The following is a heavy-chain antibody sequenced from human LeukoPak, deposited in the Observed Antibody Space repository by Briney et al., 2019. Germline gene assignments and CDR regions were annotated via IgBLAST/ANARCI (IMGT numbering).Heavy chain of an antibody. V-gene: IGHV3-30*03. J-gene: IGHJ4*01. CDR3: ARSELYYGSESYYHLDY. Sequence: AGSLRLSCTTSGFTFDFYAMHWVRQAPGKGLEWVAVMSYDGRYRYYADSAKGRFTISRDNSKRTLYLEMSSLRPEDTALYYCARSELYYGSESYYHLDYWGHGTLVTVS. CDR1: GFTFDFYA. CDR2: MSYDGRYR. D-gene: IGHD3-10*01.